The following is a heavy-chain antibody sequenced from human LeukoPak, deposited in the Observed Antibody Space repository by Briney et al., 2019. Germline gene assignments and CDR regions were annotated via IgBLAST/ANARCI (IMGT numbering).Heavy chain of an antibody. CDR2: INHSGGT. CDR1: GASFSGYY. V-gene: IGHV4-34*01. D-gene: IGHD1-14*01. J-gene: IGHJ5*02. Sequence: SETLSLTCGVSGASFSGYYWSWIRQPPGKGLEWIGEINHSGGTNYNPSLKSRVTISVDTSKNQFSLKLSSVTAADTAVYYCARGGTTNNWFDPWGQGTLVTVSS. CDR3: ARGGTTNNWFDP.